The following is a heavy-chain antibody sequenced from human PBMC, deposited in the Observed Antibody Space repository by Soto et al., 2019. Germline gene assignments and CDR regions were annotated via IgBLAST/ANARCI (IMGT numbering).Heavy chain of an antibody. CDR1: GGSFSGYY. J-gene: IGHJ6*02. CDR3: ARGPRASYYDFWSGYNPKGYYYYGMDV. V-gene: IGHV4-34*01. CDR2: INHSGST. D-gene: IGHD3-3*01. Sequence: PSETLSLTCAVYGGSFSGYYCSWIRQPPGKGLEWIGEINHSGSTNYNPSLKSRVTISVDTSKNQFSLKLSSVTAADTAVYYCARGPRASYYDFWSGYNPKGYYYYGMDVWGQGTTVT.